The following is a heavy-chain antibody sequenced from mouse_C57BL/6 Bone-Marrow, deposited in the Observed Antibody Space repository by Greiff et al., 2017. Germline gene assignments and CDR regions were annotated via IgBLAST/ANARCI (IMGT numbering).Heavy chain of an antibody. V-gene: IGHV1-5*01. CDR1: GYTFTSYW. D-gene: IGHD1-1*01. Sequence: EVQLQQSGTVLARPGASVKMSCKTSGYTFTSYWMHWVKQRPGQGLEWIGAIYPGNSDTSYNQKFKGKAKLTAVTSASTAYMELSSLTNEDSAVYYCTRGYYYGNYYAMDYWGQGTSVTVSS. CDR2: IYPGNSDT. J-gene: IGHJ4*01. CDR3: TRGYYYGNYYAMDY.